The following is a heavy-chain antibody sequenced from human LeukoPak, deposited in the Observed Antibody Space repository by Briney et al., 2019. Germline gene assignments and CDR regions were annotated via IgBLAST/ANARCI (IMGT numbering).Heavy chain of an antibody. V-gene: IGHV3-30*01. CDR3: VRTDCSGGGCYPNFDY. J-gene: IGHJ4*02. D-gene: IGHD2-15*01. Sequence: GGSLRLSCAASGFTFSDYAVHWVRQAPGKGLEWVAVISYDGTNKYYADSVKGRFTISRDNSKNTLYLQMNSLRAEDTAIYYCVRTDCSGGGCYPNFDYWGQGTLVTVSS. CDR1: GFTFSDYA. CDR2: ISYDGTNK.